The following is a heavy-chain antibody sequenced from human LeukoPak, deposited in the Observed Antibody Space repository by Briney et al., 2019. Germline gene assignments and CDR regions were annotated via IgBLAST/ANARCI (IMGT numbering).Heavy chain of an antibody. CDR1: GFTFSSYG. CDR3: AKDPNHSSSIMVRGWRYYYYYYYMDV. D-gene: IGHD3-10*01. CDR2: IRYDGSNK. J-gene: IGHJ6*03. Sequence: GGSLRLSCAASGFTFSSYGMHWVRQAPGKGLEWEAFIRYDGSNKYYADSVKGRFTISRDNSKNTLYLQMNSLRAEDTAVYYCAKDPNHSSSIMVRGWRYYYYYYYMDVWGKGTTVTIS. V-gene: IGHV3-30*02.